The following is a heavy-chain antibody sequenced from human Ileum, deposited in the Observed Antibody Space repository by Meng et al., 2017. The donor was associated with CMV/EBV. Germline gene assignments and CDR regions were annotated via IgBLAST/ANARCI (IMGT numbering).Heavy chain of an antibody. Sequence: GNFSSYIIRWVRQAPGQGLAWMGSIIPTLDIAYYAQKLQGRVTITADKLTHTTYMELSSVRSEDKAVYYCAREVVPATVYYNCLDPWGQGTLVTVSS. CDR1: GNFSSYI. CDR2: IIPTLDIA. CDR3: AREVVPATVYYNCLDP. D-gene: IGHD2-15*01. J-gene: IGHJ5*02. V-gene: IGHV1-69*04.